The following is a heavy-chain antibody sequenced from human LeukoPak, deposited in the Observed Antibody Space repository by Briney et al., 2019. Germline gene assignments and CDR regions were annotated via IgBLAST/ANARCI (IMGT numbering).Heavy chain of an antibody. CDR2: INHSGST. D-gene: IGHD3-22*01. CDR3: ARGSRNYYDSSGQKNYYFDY. V-gene: IGHV4-34*01. Sequence: LRLSCAASGFTFSSYGMHWVRQPPGKGLEWIGEINHSGSTNYNPSLKSRVTISVDTSKNQFSLKLSSVTAADTAVYYCARGSRNYYDSSGQKNYYFDYWGQGTLVTVSS. CDR1: GFTFSSYG. J-gene: IGHJ4*02.